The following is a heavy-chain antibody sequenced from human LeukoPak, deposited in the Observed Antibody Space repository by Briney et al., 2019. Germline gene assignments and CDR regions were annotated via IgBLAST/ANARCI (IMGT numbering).Heavy chain of an antibody. V-gene: IGHV4-38-2*02. J-gene: IGHJ5*02. CDR2: IYHSGST. D-gene: IGHD6-13*01. Sequence: SETLSLTCTVSGYSISSGYYWGWIRQPPGKGLEWIGSIYHSGSTYYNPSLKSRVTISVDTSKNQFSLKLSSVTAADTAVYYCARSRDAGNWFDPWGQGTLVTVSS. CDR3: ARSRDAGNWFDP. CDR1: GYSISSGYY.